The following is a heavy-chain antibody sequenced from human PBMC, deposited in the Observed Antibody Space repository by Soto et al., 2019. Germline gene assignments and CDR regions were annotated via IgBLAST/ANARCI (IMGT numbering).Heavy chain of an antibody. Sequence: ASVKVACKASGYTFTSYGISWVRQAPGQGLEWMGWISAYNGNTNYAQKLQGRVTMTTDTSTSTAYMELRSLRSDDTAVYYCARIVVVLRYFDWLGAADYWGEAPLVSVYS. CDR3: ARIVVVLRYFDWLGAADY. CDR1: GYTFTSYG. CDR2: ISAYNGNT. D-gene: IGHD3-9*01. V-gene: IGHV1-18*01. J-gene: IGHJ4*02.